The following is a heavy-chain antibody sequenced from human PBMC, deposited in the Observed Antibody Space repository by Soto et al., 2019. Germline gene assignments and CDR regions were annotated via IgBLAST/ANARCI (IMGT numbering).Heavy chain of an antibody. Sequence: QVQLVESGGGVVQPGRSLTLSCVASGFTLSSYGMHWVRQTPGKGLEWVAVISYDGRNQYYADSVKGRFTISRDNSKNTLYLQVNSLRPDDTAVYWCAKDRGNYFGSGTSTTFYYALDVGGRGTTVTVSS. V-gene: IGHV3-30*18. D-gene: IGHD3-10*01. CDR2: ISYDGRNQ. J-gene: IGHJ6*02. CDR3: AKDRGNYFGSGTSTTFYYALDV. CDR1: GFTLSSYG.